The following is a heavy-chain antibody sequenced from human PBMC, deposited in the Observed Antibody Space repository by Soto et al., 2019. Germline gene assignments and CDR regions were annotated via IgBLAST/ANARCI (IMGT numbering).Heavy chain of an antibody. CDR3: VRGGSGWSYGMDV. CDR2: IYYGGTA. CDR1: GASVTSFY. Sequence: SETLSLTCTVSGASVTSFYWSWIRQSPGKGLEWIGHIYYGGTANYNPSLRSRVTMSVDTSKNQFSLKLISVTAADTAVYFCVRGGSGWSYGMDVWGPGTKVTVAS. J-gene: IGHJ6*02. V-gene: IGHV4-59*02. D-gene: IGHD6-19*01.